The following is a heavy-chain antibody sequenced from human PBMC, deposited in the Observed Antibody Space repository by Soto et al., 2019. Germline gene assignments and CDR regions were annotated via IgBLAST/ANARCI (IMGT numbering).Heavy chain of an antibody. V-gene: IGHV1-46*01. CDR2: INPSRGST. J-gene: IGHJ6*02. Sequence: AAVKVSCKASGYTFISYYMHWVGQAGGQGLEWMRIINPSRGSTSYAQKFQGRVTMTSDTSTSTVYMELSSLRSEDTAVYYCARDWAIAARLFYGMDAWGQGTTVTVSS. CDR3: ARDWAIAARLFYGMDA. D-gene: IGHD6-6*01. CDR1: GYTFISYY.